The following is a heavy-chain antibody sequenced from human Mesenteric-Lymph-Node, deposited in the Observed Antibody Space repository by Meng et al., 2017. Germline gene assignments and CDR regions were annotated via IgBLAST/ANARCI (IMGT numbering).Heavy chain of an antibody. CDR1: GFTFSSYS. V-gene: IGHV3-21*01. CDR2: ISSSSSYI. Sequence: GESLKISCAASGFTFSSYSMNWVRQAPGKGLEWVSSISSSSSYIYYADSVKGRFTISRDNAKNSLYLQMNSLRAEDTAVYYCARAGIAAENDYNWFDPWGQGTLVTVLL. D-gene: IGHD6-25*01. CDR3: ARAGIAAENDYNWFDP. J-gene: IGHJ5*02.